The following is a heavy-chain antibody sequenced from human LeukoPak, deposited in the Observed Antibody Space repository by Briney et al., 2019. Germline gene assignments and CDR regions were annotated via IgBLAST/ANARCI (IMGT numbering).Heavy chain of an antibody. CDR2: INTVGNEK. CDR3: TKDLNHDSSG. D-gene: IGHD3-22*01. J-gene: IGHJ4*02. Sequence: GESLKISCAASGFRFSDYWMTWVRQAPGKGLECVANINTVGNEKYYPDSVKGRFTISRDNAKNSLYLQMNNMRVEDTAIYYCTKDLNHDSSGWGQGTLVTVSS. V-gene: IGHV3-7*01. CDR1: GFRFSDYW.